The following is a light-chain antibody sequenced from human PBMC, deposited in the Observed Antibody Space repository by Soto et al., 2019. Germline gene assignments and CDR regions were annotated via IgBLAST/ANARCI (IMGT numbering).Light chain of an antibody. CDR3: QQYNDWPRT. V-gene: IGKV3-15*01. CDR2: GAS. CDR1: QSVNSN. Sequence: EIVMTQSPATLSVSPGERATLSCRASQSVNSNLAWYQQKPGQAPRILIYGASTRATAIPARFSGSGSGTEFTLTISSLQSEDFAVYYCQQYNDWPRTFGGGTKVEIQ. J-gene: IGKJ4*01.